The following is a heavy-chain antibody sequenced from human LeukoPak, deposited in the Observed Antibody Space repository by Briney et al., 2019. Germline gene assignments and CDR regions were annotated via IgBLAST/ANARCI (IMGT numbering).Heavy chain of an antibody. CDR3: ARDNAQTDLDY. J-gene: IGHJ4*02. CDR1: GFTFDDYA. D-gene: IGHD1-14*01. V-gene: IGHV3-9*01. Sequence: GGSLRLSCAASGFTFDDYAMHWVRQAPGKGLEWVSGISWNSGSIGYADSVKGRFTISRDNSKNTLYLQMNSLRAEDTAVYYCARDNAQTDLDYWGQGTLVTVSS. CDR2: ISWNSGSI.